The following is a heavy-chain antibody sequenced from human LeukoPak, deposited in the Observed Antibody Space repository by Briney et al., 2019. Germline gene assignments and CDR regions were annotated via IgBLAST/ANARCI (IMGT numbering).Heavy chain of an antibody. J-gene: IGHJ5*02. Sequence: SVKVSCKASGGTFSSYAISWVRQAPGQGLEWMGGIIPIFGTANYAQKFQGRVTITEDESTSTAYMELSSLRSEDTAVYYCAMGLGYCSGGSCYYNWFDPWGQGTLVTVSS. CDR2: IIPIFGTA. CDR1: GGTFSSYA. V-gene: IGHV1-69*01. CDR3: AMGLGYCSGGSCYYNWFDP. D-gene: IGHD2-15*01.